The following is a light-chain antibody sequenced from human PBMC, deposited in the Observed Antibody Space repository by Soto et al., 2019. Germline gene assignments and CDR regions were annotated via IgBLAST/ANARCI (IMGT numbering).Light chain of an antibody. Sequence: DIQMTQSPSSLSASVGDRVTITCRASQAIRNDLAWYQQKPGRAPKRLIYGSSSLQSGVPSRFSGSGSGTEFTLTISSLQPEDFATYYCLQHNVFPRTFVLGTKVEIK. J-gene: IGKJ1*01. CDR3: LQHNVFPRT. V-gene: IGKV1-17*01. CDR2: GSS. CDR1: QAIRND.